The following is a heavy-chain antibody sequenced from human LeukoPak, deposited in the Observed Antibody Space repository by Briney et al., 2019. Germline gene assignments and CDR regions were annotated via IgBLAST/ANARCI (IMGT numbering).Heavy chain of an antibody. D-gene: IGHD6-19*01. CDR1: GCTISGYY. CDR3: ADSSGWTDYGYFDL. CDR2: LNHSRST. J-gene: IGHJ2*01. Sequence: SEKLSLNSAVYGCTISGYYWRWLRQPPGKGLVWWGELNHSRSTNYNPSLNSRVTITIDTSKNHFSLLLSSVTAAAAAVYYCADSSGWTDYGYFDLWGRGTLVTVSS. V-gene: IGHV4-34*08.